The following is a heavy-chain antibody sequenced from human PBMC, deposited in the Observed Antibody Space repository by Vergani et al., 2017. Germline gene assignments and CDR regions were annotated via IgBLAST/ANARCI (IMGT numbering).Heavy chain of an antibody. J-gene: IGHJ5*02. CDR2: IWYDGSNK. CDR3: ASLSPSPRTAAIVGAIT. Sequence: QVQLVESGGGVVQPGRSLRLSCAASGFTFSSYGMHWVRQAPGKGLEWVAVIWYDGSNKYYADSVKGRFTISRATSTNTLYLQMNSLRAEDTAVYDCASLSPSPRTAAIVGAITWGQGTLVTVSS. D-gene: IGHD1-26*01. V-gene: IGHV3-33*01. CDR1: GFTFSSYG.